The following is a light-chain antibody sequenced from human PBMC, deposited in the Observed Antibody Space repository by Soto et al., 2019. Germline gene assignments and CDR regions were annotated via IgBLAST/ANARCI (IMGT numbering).Light chain of an antibody. CDR3: CSYVSSISYV. CDR2: EVS. J-gene: IGLJ1*01. Sequence: QSALTQPASVSGSPGQSVTTSCTGTGSDVGGYNYVSWYQQHPGKAPKLVIYEVSNRPSGVSHRFSGSKSGNTASLTISGLQAEDEADYYCCSYVSSISYVFGTGTKVTVL. CDR1: GSDVGGYNY. V-gene: IGLV2-14*01.